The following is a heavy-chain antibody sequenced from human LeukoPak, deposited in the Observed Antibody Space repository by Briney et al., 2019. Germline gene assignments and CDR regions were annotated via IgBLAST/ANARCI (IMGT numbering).Heavy chain of an antibody. V-gene: IGHV4-59*01. J-gene: IGHJ3*02. CDR1: GGSISSYY. Sequence: PSETLSLTCTVSGGSISSYYWSWIRQPPGKGLEWIGYIYYSGSTSYNPSLKSRVTISVDTSKNQFSLKLSSVTAADTAVYYCARERYCSGGSCYSAFDIWGQGTMVTVSS. CDR2: IYYSGST. D-gene: IGHD2-15*01. CDR3: ARERYCSGGSCYSAFDI.